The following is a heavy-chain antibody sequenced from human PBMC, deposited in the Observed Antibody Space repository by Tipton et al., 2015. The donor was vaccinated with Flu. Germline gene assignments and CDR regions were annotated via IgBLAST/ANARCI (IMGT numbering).Heavy chain of an antibody. CDR2: INHSRIT. CDR1: GGSFSGYY. CDR3: ARDRYDSSGFVDY. D-gene: IGHD3-22*01. Sequence: TLSLTCAIYGGSFSGYYWSWIRQPPGKGLEWIGEINHSRITNYNPSLKSRVTISADTSKNQFSLKLSSVTAADTAVYYCARDRYDSSGFVDYWGQGTLVTVSS. J-gene: IGHJ4*02. V-gene: IGHV4-34*01.